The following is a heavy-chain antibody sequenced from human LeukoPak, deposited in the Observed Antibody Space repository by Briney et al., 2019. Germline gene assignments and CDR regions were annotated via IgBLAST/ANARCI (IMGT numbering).Heavy chain of an antibody. CDR2: IKQDGSEK. CDR1: GCTFSGYW. D-gene: IGHD6-13*01. Sequence: PGGSLRLSCAASGCTFSGYWMSWVRQAPGKGLEWVAKIKQDGSEKYYMHSVKGRFTISRDKAKNSLYLQMNSLRAEDTAVYYCARGVRVAAAGTFHFDYWGQGTLVTVSS. V-gene: IGHV3-7*05. CDR3: ARGVRVAAAGTFHFDY. J-gene: IGHJ4*02.